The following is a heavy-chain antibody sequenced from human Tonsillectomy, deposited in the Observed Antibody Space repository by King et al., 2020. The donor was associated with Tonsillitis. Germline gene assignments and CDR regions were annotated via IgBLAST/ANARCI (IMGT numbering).Heavy chain of an antibody. CDR3: ARDFLGSLDN. D-gene: IGHD5-12*01. J-gene: IGHJ4*02. V-gene: IGHV3-7*01. Sequence: VQLVESGGGLVQPGGSLRLSCAASGFSFSNYWMAWVRQAAGKGPEWVASIKYDEREKFYVDSVKGRFTISRDNAKNSLYLQMMSLGAEDTAVYYCARDFLGSLDNWGQGTLVTVSS. CDR1: GFSFSNYW. CDR2: IKYDEREK.